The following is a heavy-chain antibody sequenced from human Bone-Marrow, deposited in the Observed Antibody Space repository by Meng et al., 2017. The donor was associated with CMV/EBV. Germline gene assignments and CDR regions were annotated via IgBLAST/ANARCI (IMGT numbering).Heavy chain of an antibody. CDR2: IYYSGST. Sequence: SETLSLTCTASGGSVSSGSYYWSWIRQPPGKGLEWIGYIYYSGSTNYNPSLKSRVTIAVDTSKNQFSLKLSSVTAADTAVYYCSRVRHYYGSGTQNWFDPWGQGTLVTVSS. CDR3: SRVRHYYGSGTQNWFDP. J-gene: IGHJ5*02. CDR1: GGSVSSGSYY. V-gene: IGHV4-61*01. D-gene: IGHD3-10*01.